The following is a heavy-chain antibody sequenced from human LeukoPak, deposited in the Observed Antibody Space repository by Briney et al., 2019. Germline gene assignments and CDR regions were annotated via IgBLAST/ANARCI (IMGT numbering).Heavy chain of an antibody. CDR2: IIPLFRRA. J-gene: IGHJ4*02. CDR3: ASPEEDNDYYFEY. D-gene: IGHD2-21*02. V-gene: IGHV1-69*13. Sequence: SVKVSCKASGGTFRNYAISGVRQAPGQGLQWMGGIIPLFRRAEYAQSFQGKVTITADEATSTVYMEVSSLGSEDTAVYYCASPEEDNDYYFEYWGQGTLVTVSS. CDR1: GGTFRNYA.